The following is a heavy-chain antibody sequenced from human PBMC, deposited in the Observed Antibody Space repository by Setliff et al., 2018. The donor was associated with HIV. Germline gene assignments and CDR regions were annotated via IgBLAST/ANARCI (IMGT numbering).Heavy chain of an antibody. Sequence: SETLSLTCSVSGGSIEFSSYYWGWIRQPPGKGLEWIGSVYYSGSTYYNPSLKSRLTISVDTSKNQFSLKLRSVTAADTAVYYCARDRRNTYYYESRGYSWAFDIWGQGTMVTVSS. V-gene: IGHV4-39*07. CDR3: ARDRRNTYYYESRGYSWAFDI. CDR2: VYYSGST. D-gene: IGHD3-22*01. CDR1: GGSIEFSSYY. J-gene: IGHJ3*02.